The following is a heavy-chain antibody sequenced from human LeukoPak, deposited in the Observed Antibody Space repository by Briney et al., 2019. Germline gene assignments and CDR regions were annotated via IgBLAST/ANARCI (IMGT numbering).Heavy chain of an antibody. J-gene: IGHJ6*02. CDR1: GFTFSTFS. CDR3: ARIGFCSSTTCHAPLYYYYGLDV. D-gene: IGHD2-2*01. Sequence: PGGSLRLSCAASGFTFSTFSMHWVRQAPGKGLEWVAVILYDGSTQYYADSVRGRFTASRDNSKDTLYLQMNSLRVEDTAVYYCARIGFCSSTTCHAPLYYYYGLDVWGQGTTATVSS. V-gene: IGHV3-30*04. CDR2: ILYDGSTQ.